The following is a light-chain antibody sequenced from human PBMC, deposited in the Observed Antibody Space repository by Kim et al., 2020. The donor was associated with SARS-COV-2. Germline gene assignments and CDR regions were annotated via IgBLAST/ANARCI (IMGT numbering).Light chain of an antibody. CDR1: TGAVTSGHY. CDR3: LLSSGGARV. J-gene: IGLJ2*01. Sequence: PGGTVALTCGSSTGAVTSGHYPYWFQQKPGQAPRTLIYDITNKHSWTPARFSGSLLGDKAALTLSGAQPEDEAEYYCLLSSGGARVFGGGTQLTVL. V-gene: IGLV7-46*01. CDR2: DIT.